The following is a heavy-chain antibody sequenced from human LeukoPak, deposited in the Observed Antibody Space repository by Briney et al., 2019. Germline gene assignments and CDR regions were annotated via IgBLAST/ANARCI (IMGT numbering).Heavy chain of an antibody. J-gene: IGHJ4*02. CDR2: INSDGSST. D-gene: IGHD3-10*01. CDR3: ARPMNTGGSGSHYRPLDY. V-gene: IGHV3-74*01. CDR1: GFTFSSYW. Sequence: GGSLRLSCAASGFTFSSYWMHWVRQPPRKGLVWVSRINSDGSSTSYADSVKGRFTISRDNAQNSLYLQMNSLRAEDTAVYYCARPMNTGGSGSHYRPLDYWGQGTLVTVSS.